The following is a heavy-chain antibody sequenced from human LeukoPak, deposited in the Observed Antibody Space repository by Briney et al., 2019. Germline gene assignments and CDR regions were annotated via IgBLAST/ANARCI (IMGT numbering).Heavy chain of an antibody. CDR3: ARAPLYCSSTSCYAENWFDP. J-gene: IGHJ5*02. D-gene: IGHD2-2*01. Sequence: GGSLRLSCAASGFTFSSYGMHWVRQAPGKGLEWVAVISYDGSNKYYADSVKGRFTISRDNSKNTLYLQMNSLRAEDTAVYYCARAPLYCSSTSCYAENWFDPWGQGTLVTVSS. V-gene: IGHV3-30*03. CDR2: ISYDGSNK. CDR1: GFTFSSYG.